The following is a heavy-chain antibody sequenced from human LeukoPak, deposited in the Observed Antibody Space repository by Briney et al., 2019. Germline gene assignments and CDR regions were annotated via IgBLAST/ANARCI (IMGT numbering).Heavy chain of an antibody. D-gene: IGHD3-22*01. J-gene: IGHJ4*02. CDR2: ISSSGITI. CDR3: ARYTFYYDSSGYYLVDY. V-gene: IGHV3-11*01. Sequence: GGSLRLSCAASGFTFSDYYMSWIRQAPGKGLEWVSYISSSGITIYYADSVKGRFTISRDNAKNSLYLQMNSLRAEDTAVYHCARYTFYYDSSGYYLVDYWGQGTLVTVSS. CDR1: GFTFSDYY.